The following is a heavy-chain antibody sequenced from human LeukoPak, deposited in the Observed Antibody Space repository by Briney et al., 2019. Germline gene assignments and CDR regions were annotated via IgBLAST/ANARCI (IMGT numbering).Heavy chain of an antibody. J-gene: IGHJ4*02. CDR2: IYYSGST. Sequence: PSETLSLTCSVSGGSISSGDYYWSWIRQPPGKGLEWIGYIYYSGSTYYNPSLKSRVIISVDTSKNQFSLRLTSVTAADTAVYYCARSRSSGWPFPDYWGQGTLVTVSS. D-gene: IGHD6-19*01. V-gene: IGHV4-30-4*02. CDR3: ARSRSSGWPFPDY. CDR1: GGSISSGDYY.